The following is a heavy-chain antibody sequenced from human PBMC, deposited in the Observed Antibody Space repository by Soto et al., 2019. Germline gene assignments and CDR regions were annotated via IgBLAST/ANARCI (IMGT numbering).Heavy chain of an antibody. Sequence: QTLSLTCAISGDGVSSNSAAWNWIRHSPSRGLEWLGRTYYRSKWYNDYAVSVKSRITINPDTSKNQFSLQLKSVTPEDTAVYYCARALPTYSSSWYDAFDIWGQGTMVTVSS. CDR3: ARALPTYSSSWYDAFDI. J-gene: IGHJ3*02. CDR2: TYYRSKWYN. D-gene: IGHD6-13*01. V-gene: IGHV6-1*01. CDR1: GDGVSSNSAA.